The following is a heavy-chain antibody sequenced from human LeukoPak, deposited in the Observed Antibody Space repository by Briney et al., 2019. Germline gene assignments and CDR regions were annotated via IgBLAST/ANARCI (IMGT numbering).Heavy chain of an antibody. Sequence: ASVTVSCKASGYTFTSFGISWVRQAPGQGLEWMGWISAYDGNTNFAQKFQGRVALTTDTSTSTAYMELRSLRSDDTAVYYCARAAADVVATITTDYWGQGTLVTVSS. CDR2: ISAYDGNT. D-gene: IGHD5-12*01. CDR3: ARAAADVVATITTDY. CDR1: GYTFTSFG. V-gene: IGHV1-18*01. J-gene: IGHJ4*02.